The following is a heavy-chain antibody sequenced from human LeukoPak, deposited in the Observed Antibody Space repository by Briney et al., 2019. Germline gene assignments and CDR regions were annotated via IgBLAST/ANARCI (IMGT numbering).Heavy chain of an antibody. CDR2: ISNDGSNK. J-gene: IGHJ4*02. Sequence: SLRLSCAASGFTFSSYANHWVRHAQRKGLGWVAVISNDGSNKNYADSAKGRFTISRNNSKNTMYLQMNSLRAEDTAVYYCARGPWRGSYCDYWGQGTLVTVSS. CDR3: ARGPWRGSYCDY. D-gene: IGHD1-26*01. CDR1: GFTFSSYA. V-gene: IGHV3-30-3*01.